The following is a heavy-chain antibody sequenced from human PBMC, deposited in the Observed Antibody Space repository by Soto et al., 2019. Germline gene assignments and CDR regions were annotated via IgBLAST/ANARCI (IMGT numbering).Heavy chain of an antibody. CDR2: ISSSSSYI. J-gene: IGHJ6*02. Sequence: EVQLVESGGGLVKPGGSLRLSCAASGFTFSSYSMNWVRQAPGKGLVWVSSISSSSSYIYYADSVKGRFTISRDNAKNSLDLQMNSLRAEDTAVYYCARDQVTSTSTPKSRGYNWNDAPYYYYGMDVGGQGTTVTVSS. CDR3: ARDQVTSTSTPKSRGYNWNDAPYYYYGMDV. D-gene: IGHD1-20*01. V-gene: IGHV3-21*01. CDR1: GFTFSSYS.